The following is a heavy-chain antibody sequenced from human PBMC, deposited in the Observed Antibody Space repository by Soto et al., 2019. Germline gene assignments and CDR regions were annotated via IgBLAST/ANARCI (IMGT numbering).Heavy chain of an antibody. CDR3: ARGGGVGVAGSAAFDM. CDR2: INPATGAA. Sequence: QLHLVQSGAVVKKPGASVTVSCSASGYPVTAYYMHWVRQAPGRGLEWMGGINPATGAAKYTQTFRGRVTRTRDPSTSTVFMERSGLTSEATAVFYCARGGGVGVAGSAAFDMWGQGTLVTVSS. V-gene: IGHV1-2*02. D-gene: IGHD3-3*01. CDR1: GYPVTAYY. J-gene: IGHJ3*02.